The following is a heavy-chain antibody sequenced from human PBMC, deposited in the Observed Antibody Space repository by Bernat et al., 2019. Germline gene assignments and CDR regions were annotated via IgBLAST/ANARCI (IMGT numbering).Heavy chain of an antibody. V-gene: IGHV4-31*11. CDR1: GGSISSGGYY. Sequence: QLQLQESGSGLVKPSQTLSLTCAVSGGSISSGGYYWSWIRQHPGKGLEWIGYIYYSGSTYYNPSLKSRVTISVDTSKNQFSLKLSSVTAADTAVYYCARGYYYDSSGYYYYYGMDVWGQGTTVTVSS. J-gene: IGHJ6*02. D-gene: IGHD3-22*01. CDR2: IYYSGST. CDR3: ARGYYYDSSGYYYYYGMDV.